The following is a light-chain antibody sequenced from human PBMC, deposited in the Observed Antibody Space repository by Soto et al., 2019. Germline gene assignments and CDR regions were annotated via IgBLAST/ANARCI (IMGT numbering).Light chain of an antibody. Sequence: QSALTQPPSASGSPGQSVTISCTGTSSDVGAYNYVSWYQQHPGKAPKLMIYEVTKRPSGVPDRFSGSKSGNTAYLTVSGLQAEDEADYFCSSDAGSNVFGTGTKLTVL. CDR2: EVT. V-gene: IGLV2-8*01. J-gene: IGLJ1*01. CDR3: SSDAGSNV. CDR1: SSDVGAYNY.